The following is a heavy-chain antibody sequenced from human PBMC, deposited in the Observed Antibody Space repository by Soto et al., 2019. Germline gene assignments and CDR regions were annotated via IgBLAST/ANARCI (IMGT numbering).Heavy chain of an antibody. Sequence: PSETLSLTCTVSGYSITSGHNWGWIRQSPGKGLEWIGSFHHSGSTYDDGSTFYNPSLESRVSISVDTSKKQFSLKLRSVTAADAAVYCCATTWDTYDFWEVWDVGTKVTVSS. CDR2: FHHSGSTYDDGST. CDR1: GYSITSGHN. J-gene: IGHJ6*04. CDR3: ATTWDTYDFWEV. V-gene: IGHV4-38-2*02. D-gene: IGHD3-3*01.